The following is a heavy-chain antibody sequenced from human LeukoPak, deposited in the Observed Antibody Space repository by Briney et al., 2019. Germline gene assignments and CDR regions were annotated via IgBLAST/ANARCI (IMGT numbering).Heavy chain of an antibody. V-gene: IGHV3-74*01. D-gene: IGHD2-15*01. CDR3: ARGCSGGSCYLGFIDY. CDR1: GFTFSSYW. Sequence: GGSLRLSCAASGFTFSSYWMHWVRQAPGKGLVWVSRINSDGSSTSYADSVKGRFTISRDNAKNTLYLQMNSLRAEDTAVYYCARGCSGGSCYLGFIDYWGQGTLVTVSS. CDR2: INSDGSST. J-gene: IGHJ4*02.